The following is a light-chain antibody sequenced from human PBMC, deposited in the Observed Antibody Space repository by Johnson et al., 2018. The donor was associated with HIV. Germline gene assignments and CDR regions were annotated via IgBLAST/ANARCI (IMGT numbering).Light chain of an antibody. Sequence: QSVLTQPPSMSAAPGQRVTISCSGSSSNIGNNYVSWYQQVPGAAPKLLIYDNNRRPSGIPDRFSGSKSGTSATLGITVLQTGDEADYYCGTWDSSLSASYVFGTGTKVTVL. J-gene: IGLJ1*01. CDR3: GTWDSSLSASYV. CDR1: SSNIGNNY. CDR2: DNN. V-gene: IGLV1-51*01.